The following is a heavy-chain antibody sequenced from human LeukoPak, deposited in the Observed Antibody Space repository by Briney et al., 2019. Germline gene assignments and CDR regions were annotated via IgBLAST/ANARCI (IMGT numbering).Heavy chain of an antibody. CDR3: ARERNVYDSSGYYFDY. CDR1: GFTFSSYW. J-gene: IGHJ4*02. V-gene: IGHV3-7*01. D-gene: IGHD3-22*01. CDR2: IKQDGSEK. Sequence: GGSLRLSCAASGFTFSSYWMSWVRQAPGKGLEWVANIKQDGSEKYYVDSVKGRFTISRDNAKNSLYLQINSLRAEDTAVYYCARERNVYDSSGYYFDYWGQGTLVTVSS.